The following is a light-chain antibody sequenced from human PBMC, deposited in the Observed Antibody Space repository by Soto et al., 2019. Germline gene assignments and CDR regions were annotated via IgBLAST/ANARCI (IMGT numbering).Light chain of an antibody. Sequence: DIQMTQSPSSLSASVGDRVTITCRASQGISNYLAWYQQKPGKVPKLLIYAASSLQSGAPSRFSGSGSGTEFTLTICSLQPEDVATYYCQKYNIAPWTLGQGTKVEIK. CDR1: QGISNY. CDR3: QKYNIAPWT. CDR2: AAS. J-gene: IGKJ1*01. V-gene: IGKV1-27*01.